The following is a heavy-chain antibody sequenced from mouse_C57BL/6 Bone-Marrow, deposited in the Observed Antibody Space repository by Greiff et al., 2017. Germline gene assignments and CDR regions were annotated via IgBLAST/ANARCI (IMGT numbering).Heavy chain of an antibody. CDR3: TKSTYYSHYGYYCDY. J-gene: IGHJ2*01. Sequence: QVQLQQSGPELVKPGASVKISCKASGYAFSSSWMNWVKQRPGKGLEWIGRIYPGDGDTNYNGKFKGKATLTADKSSSTAYMQLSSLTSDDSAFDVCTKSTYYSHYGYYCDYCSQCTTLPVSS. V-gene: IGHV1-82*01. D-gene: IGHD2-5*01. CDR1: GYAFSSSW. CDR2: IYPGDGDT.